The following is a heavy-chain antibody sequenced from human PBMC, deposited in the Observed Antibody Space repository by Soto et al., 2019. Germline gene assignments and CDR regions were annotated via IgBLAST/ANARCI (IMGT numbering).Heavy chain of an antibody. D-gene: IGHD3-22*01. CDR3: AKVHVVGHSYYGMDV. CDR2: IIPIFASA. CDR1: GGTLSNYA. Sequence: QVQLVQSGAEVKKPGSSVKVSCKASGGTLSNYAISWVRQAPGQGLEWMGVIIPIFASANYAQRFQGRLMITADESTSTAYMELSSLRAEDTAVYYCAKVHVVGHSYYGMDVWGQGTRVTVSS. J-gene: IGHJ6*02. V-gene: IGHV1-69*01.